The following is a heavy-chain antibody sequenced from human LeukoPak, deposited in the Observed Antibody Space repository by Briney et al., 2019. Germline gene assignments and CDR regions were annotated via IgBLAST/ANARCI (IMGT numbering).Heavy chain of an antibody. CDR3: AREVKDIVVVPAASYLDY. D-gene: IGHD2-2*01. CDR2: INPNSGGT. V-gene: IGHV1-2*02. J-gene: IGHJ4*02. Sequence: ASVKVSCKASGYTFTGYYMHWVRQAPGQGLEWMGWINPNSGGTNYAQKFQGRVTMTRDTSISTAYMVLSRLRSDDTAVYYCAREVKDIVVVPAASYLDYWGQGTQVTVSS. CDR1: GYTFTGYY.